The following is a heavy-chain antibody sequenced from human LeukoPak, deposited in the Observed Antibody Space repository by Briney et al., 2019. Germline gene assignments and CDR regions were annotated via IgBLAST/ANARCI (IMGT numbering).Heavy chain of an antibody. CDR2: IYTSGST. Sequence: SETLSLTCTVSGGSISSGSYYWSWIRQPAGKGLEWIGRIYTSGSTNYNPSLKSRVTISVDTSKNQFSLKLSSVTAAATAVYCCSTVVGYYDSSGYPDYWGQGTLVTVSS. J-gene: IGHJ4*02. CDR3: STVVGYYDSSGYPDY. V-gene: IGHV4-61*02. CDR1: GGSISSGSYY. D-gene: IGHD3-22*01.